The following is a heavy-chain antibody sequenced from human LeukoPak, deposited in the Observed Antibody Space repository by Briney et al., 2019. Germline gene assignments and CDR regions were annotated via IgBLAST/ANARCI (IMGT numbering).Heavy chain of an antibody. V-gene: IGHV3-43*01. CDR1: GFTFDDYT. D-gene: IGHD3-22*01. J-gene: IGHJ4*02. CDR2: ISWDGGST. CDR3: AKDNYDSSGYYYFDY. Sequence: PGGSLRLSCAASGFTFDDYTMHWVRQAPGKGLEWVSLISWDGGSTYYADSVKGRFTISRDNSKNSPYLQMNSLRTEDTALYYCAKDNYDSSGYYYFDYWGQGTLVTVSS.